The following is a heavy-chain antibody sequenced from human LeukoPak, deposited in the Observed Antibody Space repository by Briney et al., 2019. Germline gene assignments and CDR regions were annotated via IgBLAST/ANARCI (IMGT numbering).Heavy chain of an antibody. J-gene: IGHJ4*02. D-gene: IGHD3-10*01. CDR2: ISFDGNNK. CDR1: AFTFSGSA. CDR3: ARDGDYYGSGSYSFDY. V-gene: IGHV3-30-3*01. Sequence: GGSLRLSCTASAFTFSGSAFHWVRQAPGKGLEWVAVISFDGNNKHYADSVKGRFTVFRDNSRRTLYLQMNSLGPEDTAMYYCARDGDYYGSGSYSFDYWGQGTLVTVSS.